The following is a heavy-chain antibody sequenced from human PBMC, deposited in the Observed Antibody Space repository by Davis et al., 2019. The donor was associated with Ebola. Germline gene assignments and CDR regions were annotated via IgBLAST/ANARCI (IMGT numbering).Heavy chain of an antibody. J-gene: IGHJ6*02. Sequence: MPSETLSLTCAVYGGSFTDYYWSWIRQPPGRELEWIGEITHSESTTYNPYLKSRATLSVDTSKYQFSLKLSTVTAADTAVYYCARGRGYSSSWSFYYYGMDVWGQGTTVTVSS. CDR3: ARGRGYSSSWSFYYYGMDV. CDR2: ITHSEST. D-gene: IGHD6-13*01. V-gene: IGHV4-34*01. CDR1: GGSFTDYY.